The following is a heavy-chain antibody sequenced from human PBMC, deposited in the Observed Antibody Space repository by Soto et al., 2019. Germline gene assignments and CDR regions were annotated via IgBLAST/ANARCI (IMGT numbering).Heavy chain of an antibody. CDR1: GGSFSGYY. J-gene: IGHJ5*02. V-gene: IGHV4-34*01. Sequence: SETLSLTCAVYGGSFSGYYWSWIRQPPGKGLEWIGEINHSGSTNYNPSLKSRVTISVDTSKNQFSLKLSSVTAADTAVYYCARGRPSSKYKYQLLHNENWFDPWGQGTLVTVSS. D-gene: IGHD2-2*01. CDR3: ARGRPSSKYKYQLLHNENWFDP. CDR2: INHSGST.